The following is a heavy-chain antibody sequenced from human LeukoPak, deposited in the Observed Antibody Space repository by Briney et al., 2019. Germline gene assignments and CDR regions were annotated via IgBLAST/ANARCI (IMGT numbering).Heavy chain of an antibody. CDR2: ISYDGSNK. Sequence: GRSLRLSCAASGFTFSSYAMHWVRQAPGKGLEWVAVISYDGSNKYYADSVKGRFTISRDNSKNTLYLQMNSLRAEDTAVYYCARDGSGGGPHWYFDLWGRGTLVTVSS. J-gene: IGHJ2*01. V-gene: IGHV3-30*01. CDR1: GFTFSSYA. D-gene: IGHD3-16*01. CDR3: ARDGSGGGPHWYFDL.